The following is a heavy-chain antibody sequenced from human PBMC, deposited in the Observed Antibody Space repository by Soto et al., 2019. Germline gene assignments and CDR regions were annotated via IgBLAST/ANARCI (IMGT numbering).Heavy chain of an antibody. D-gene: IGHD1-1*01. Sequence: QVQLQESGPGLVKPSQTLSLTCTVSGGSITSGDSYWSWIRQPPGKGREWIGYIYSRGGTYYNSSIWSRFTPLIDSSKNPVAPGLSYVTAVAPAAKSGASRVQPDYDDWGYLDYWGQGTLLTVSS. CDR3: ASRVQPDYDDWGYLDY. CDR1: GGSITSGDSY. V-gene: IGHV4-30-4*01. J-gene: IGHJ4*02. CDR2: IYSRGGT.